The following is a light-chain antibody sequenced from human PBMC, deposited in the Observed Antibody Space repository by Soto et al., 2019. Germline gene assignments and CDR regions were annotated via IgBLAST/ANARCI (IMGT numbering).Light chain of an antibody. J-gene: IGKJ1*01. Sequence: EIVLTQSPATLSLSPGERATLSCRACQSVSSSLAWYQQKPGQAPRLLIYDASNRATGIPARFSGSGSGTDFTLTISSLEPEDFAVYYCQQRSDWPPTFGQGTKVEIK. CDR1: QSVSSS. CDR2: DAS. CDR3: QQRSDWPPT. V-gene: IGKV3-11*01.